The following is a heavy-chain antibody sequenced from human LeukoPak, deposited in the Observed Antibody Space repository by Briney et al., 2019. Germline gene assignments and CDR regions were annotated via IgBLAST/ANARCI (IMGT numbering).Heavy chain of an antibody. D-gene: IGHD3-9*01. CDR2: IYYSGNT. J-gene: IGHJ4*02. CDR3: ARGIVTYYDILTGYPLSNDYFDY. V-gene: IGHV4-38-2*01. CDR1: GYSISSGYH. Sequence: SETLSLTCAVSGYSISSGYHWAWIREPPGKGLEWIGSIYYSGNTYYNPSLKSRVTISVDTSKNQFSLKLSSVTAADTAVYYCARGIVTYYDILTGYPLSNDYFDYWGQGTLVTVSS.